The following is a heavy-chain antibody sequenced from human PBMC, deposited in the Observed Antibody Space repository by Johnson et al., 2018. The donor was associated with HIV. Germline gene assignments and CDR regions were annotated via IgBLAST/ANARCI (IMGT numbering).Heavy chain of an antibody. V-gene: IGHV3-30-3*01. CDR1: GFTFSSYA. CDR2: ISYDGSNK. Sequence: QVQLVESGGGVVQPGRSLRLSCAASGFTFSSYAMHWVRQAPGKGLEWVAVISYDGSNKYYADSVKGRFTISRDNSKNTLYLQMESLRVEDTAIYYCAKAWELLGRRAALDIGGQGTMVTVSS. D-gene: IGHD1-26*01. CDR3: AKAWELLGRRAALDI. J-gene: IGHJ3*02.